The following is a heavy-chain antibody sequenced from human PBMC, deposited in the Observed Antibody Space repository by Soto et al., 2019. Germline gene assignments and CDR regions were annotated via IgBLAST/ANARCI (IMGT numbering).Heavy chain of an antibody. CDR1: GGSISSYY. J-gene: IGHJ4*02. V-gene: IGHV4-59*01. Sequence: QVQLQESGPGLVKPSATLSLTCTVSGGSISSYYWSWIRQPPGKGLEWIGYIYYSGSTNYNPSLKSRVTISVDTSKNQFSLKLSSVTAADTAVYYCARRYGGNFDYWCQGTLGTVSS. CDR2: IYYSGST. CDR3: ARRYGGNFDY. D-gene: IGHD3-16*01.